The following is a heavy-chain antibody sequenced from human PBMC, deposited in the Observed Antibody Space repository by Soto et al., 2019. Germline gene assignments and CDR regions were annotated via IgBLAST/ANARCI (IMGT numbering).Heavy chain of an antibody. V-gene: IGHV4-61*08. CDR3: ARGYYTSWYWFDR. CDR1: GGSVSTGVHY. J-gene: IGHJ2*01. CDR2: IYYSGST. D-gene: IGHD6-13*01. Sequence: QVQLQESGPGLVKPSETLSLTCTVSVSGGSVSTGVHYWSWIRQPPGKGLEWIGYIYYSGSTNYKLSLKSRVTISVDTSKNQFALKLTSVTAAYTAVYYCARGYYTSWYWFDRWGRGTLVTVSS.